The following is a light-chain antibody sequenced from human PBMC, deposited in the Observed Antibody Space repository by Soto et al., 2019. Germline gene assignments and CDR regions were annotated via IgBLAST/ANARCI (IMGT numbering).Light chain of an antibody. CDR2: EVS. J-gene: IGLJ1*01. CDR3: ISYTSDDGRYV. Sequence: QSALTQPASVSGTPGQSITISCTGSNSDVGIYDFVSWYQHHPGRAPKLIVSEVSQRPSGVSNRFSGSKSGNTASLTISGLQSEDEADYYCISYTSDDGRYVFGTGTKLTVL. CDR1: NSDVGIYDF. V-gene: IGLV2-14*01.